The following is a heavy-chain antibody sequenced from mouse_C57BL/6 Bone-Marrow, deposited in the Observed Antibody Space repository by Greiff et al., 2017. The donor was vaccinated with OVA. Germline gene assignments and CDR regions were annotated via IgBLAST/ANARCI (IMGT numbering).Heavy chain of an antibody. Sequence: VVESGAELVKPGASVKLSCTASGFNIKDYYMHWVKQRTEQGLEWIGRIDPEDGETKYAPKFQGKATITADTSSNTAYLQLSSLTSEHTAVYYCARNCYGSSPYWYFDVWGTGTTVTVSS. CDR1: GFNIKDYY. CDR3: ARNCYGSSPYWYFDV. V-gene: IGHV14-2*01. D-gene: IGHD1-1*01. J-gene: IGHJ1*03. CDR2: IDPEDGET.